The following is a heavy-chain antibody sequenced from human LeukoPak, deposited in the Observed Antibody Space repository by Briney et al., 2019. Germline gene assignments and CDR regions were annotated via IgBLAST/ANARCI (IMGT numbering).Heavy chain of an antibody. V-gene: IGHV1-2*02. Sequence: ASVKLSFNASGYTFTISYMHWDRQAPGQGLEWRGGSNPNSDGRNYAQNYPGRNTMTRVTAISTAYMELSRLRSDATAVYYCAREFAAAASDAFDIWGQGTMVTVS. CDR3: AREFAAAASDAFDI. D-gene: IGHD6-13*01. CDR2: SNPNSDGR. J-gene: IGHJ3*02. CDR1: GYTFTISY.